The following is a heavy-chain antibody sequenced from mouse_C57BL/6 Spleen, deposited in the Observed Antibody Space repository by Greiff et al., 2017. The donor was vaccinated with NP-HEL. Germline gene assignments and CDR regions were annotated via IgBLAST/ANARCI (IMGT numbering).Heavy chain of an antibody. J-gene: IGHJ3*01. CDR3: ARQSDYDGRSYGGFAD. Sequence: EVHLVESGGGLVQPGGSLKLSCAASGFTFSDYYMSWVRQPPEKRLEWVAYISTVGGSTYYPDTVQCRFPISTVNAKNTLYLQMVRLKSADTAIYYCARQSDYDGRSYGGFADWGKGTLVTASA. CDR1: GFTFSDYY. CDR2: ISTVGGST. D-gene: IGHD1-1*01. V-gene: IGHV5-12*01.